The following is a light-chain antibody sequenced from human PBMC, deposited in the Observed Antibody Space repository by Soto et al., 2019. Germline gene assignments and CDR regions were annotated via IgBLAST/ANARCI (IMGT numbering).Light chain of an antibody. CDR2: KAS. CDR3: QQYQSFRT. CDR1: QRVSTW. V-gene: IGKV1-5*03. J-gene: IGKJ1*01. Sequence: DIQMTQSPSTLSASVGDRVTITCRASQRVSTWLAWYQQKPGKAPKLLIYKASTLETGVPSRFSGSGSGTEFTLTISSLQPDDFATYYCQQYQSFRTFLQGTKVEIK.